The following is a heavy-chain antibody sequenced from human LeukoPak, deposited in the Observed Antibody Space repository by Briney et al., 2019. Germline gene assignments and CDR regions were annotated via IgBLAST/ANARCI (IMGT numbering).Heavy chain of an antibody. CDR3: ARHYYRSESAYNPLDH. V-gene: IGHV3-7*01. J-gene: IGHJ4*02. CDR1: GVSFSKYW. CDR2: INEDGSEK. Sequence: PGGSLRLSCVVSGVSFSKYWMTWVRQAPGKGLEWVANINEDGSEKNYVDSVKGRFSISRDDARNSLSLEMNSLRAEDTAVYYCARHYYRSESAYNPLDHWGQGTLVTVSS. D-gene: IGHD3-10*01.